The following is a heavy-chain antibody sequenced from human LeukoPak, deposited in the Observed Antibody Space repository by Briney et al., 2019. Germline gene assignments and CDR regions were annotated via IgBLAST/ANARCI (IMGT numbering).Heavy chain of an antibody. Sequence: SETLSLTCAVYGGSFSGYYWSWIRQPPGKGLEWIGEMNHSGSTNYNPSLKSRVTISVDTSKNQFSLKLSSVTAADTAVYYCAREGVGVTTVTIMYYFDYWGQGTLVTVSS. V-gene: IGHV4-34*01. CDR3: AREGVGVTTVTIMYYFDY. CDR2: MNHSGST. J-gene: IGHJ4*02. D-gene: IGHD4-17*01. CDR1: GGSFSGYY.